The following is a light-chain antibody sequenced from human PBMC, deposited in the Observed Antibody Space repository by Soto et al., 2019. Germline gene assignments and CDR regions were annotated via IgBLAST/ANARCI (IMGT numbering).Light chain of an antibody. V-gene: IGKV1-39*01. J-gene: IGKJ5*01. CDR1: PSISGY. CDR2: ATS. CDR3: QQTFGKPLVT. Sequence: IPMTQAASSLSASLGYRFTITCLASPSISGYLNWYQQKPGKAPKLLISATSTLESGVQSRFSGSGSGTEFTLTISSLQPEDFAIYYCQQTFGKPLVTFGQGTRLEIK.